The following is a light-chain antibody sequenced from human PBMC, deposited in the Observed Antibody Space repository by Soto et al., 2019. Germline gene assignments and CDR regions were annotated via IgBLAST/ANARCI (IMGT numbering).Light chain of an antibody. V-gene: IGLV4-69*01. J-gene: IGLJ1*01. Sequence: QPVLNQSPSASASLGASVKLTCTLSSGHSSYAIAWHQQQPEKGPRYLMKLNSDGSHSKGDGIPDRFSGSSSGAERYLIISSLQSEDEADYYCQTWGTGIHVFGTGTKVTVL. CDR3: QTWGTGIHV. CDR2: LNSDGSH. CDR1: SGHSSYA.